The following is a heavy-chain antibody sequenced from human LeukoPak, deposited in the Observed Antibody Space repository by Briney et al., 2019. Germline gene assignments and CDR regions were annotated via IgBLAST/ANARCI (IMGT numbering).Heavy chain of an antibody. CDR3: ARDRMTTVTNWFDP. J-gene: IGHJ5*02. D-gene: IGHD4-17*01. CDR1: GYTFTSYG. V-gene: IGHV1-18*01. CDR2: ISAYNGNT. Sequence: ASVKVSCKASGYTFTSYGISWVRQAPGQGLGWMGWISAYNGNTNYAQKLQGRVTMTTDTSTSTAYMELRSLRSDDTAAYYCARDRMTTVTNWFDPWGQGTLVTVSS.